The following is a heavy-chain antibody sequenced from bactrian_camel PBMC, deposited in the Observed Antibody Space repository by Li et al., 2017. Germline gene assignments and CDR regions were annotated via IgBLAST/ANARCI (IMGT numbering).Heavy chain of an antibody. CDR1: GVTFASEC. V-gene: IGHV3S1*01. J-gene: IGHJ4*01. CDR2: IAGDGAAT. D-gene: IGHD7*01. CDR3: AADLVTGGNWRSIDHWSY. Sequence: HVQLVESGGGSVQTGGSLRLSCVGSGVTFASECVHFFRQVPGKEREGVAAIAGDGAATYYAKSVQGRFTISQDKAKNTMYLQMNDLKPEDTAMYYCAADLVTGGNWRSIDHWSYWGQGTQVTVS.